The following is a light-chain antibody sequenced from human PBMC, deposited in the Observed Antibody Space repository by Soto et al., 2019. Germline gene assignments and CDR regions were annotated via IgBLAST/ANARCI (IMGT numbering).Light chain of an antibody. Sequence: IVMTQSPATLSVSPGERVTLSCRASQSIGSNLAWYQRRPGQAPRLLIYAASARASGIPVRFRGSGSGTESPLTIRSLQSEDFAVYYGQRHNEGPPWRFGQGTRVDIK. CDR2: AAS. CDR3: QRHNEGPPWR. V-gene: IGKV3-15*01. CDR1: QSIGSN. J-gene: IGKJ1*01.